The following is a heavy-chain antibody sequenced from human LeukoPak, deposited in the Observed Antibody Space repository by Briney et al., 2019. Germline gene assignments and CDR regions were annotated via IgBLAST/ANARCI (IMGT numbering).Heavy chain of an antibody. CDR1: GLTFSNSA. CDR3: ARGLATSITRDHFDF. CDR2: IAYNSDYI. D-gene: IGHD3-3*01. V-gene: IGHV3-48*02. J-gene: IGHJ4*02. Sequence: AGGSLRHSCAACGLTFSNSAMMWVGPATGGGLEGSLYIAYNSDYINYADSVRGRFTISRDNANSLLYLQMNSLRDEDTAVYYCARGLATSITRDHFDFWGQGALVTVSS.